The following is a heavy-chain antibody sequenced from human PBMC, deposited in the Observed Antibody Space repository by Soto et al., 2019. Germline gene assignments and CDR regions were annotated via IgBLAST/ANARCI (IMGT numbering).Heavy chain of an antibody. CDR1: GFTFSSYA. Sequence: PGGSLRLSCAASGFTFSSYAMNWVRQAPGKGLEWVSAISGSGGSTYYADSVKGRFTISRDNSKNTPYLQMNSLRAEDTAVYYCAKNDPVRYCSGGSCYGHYLDYWGQGSLVTVSS. V-gene: IGHV3-23*01. CDR3: AKNDPVRYCSGGSCYGHYLDY. CDR2: ISGSGGST. D-gene: IGHD2-15*01. J-gene: IGHJ4*02.